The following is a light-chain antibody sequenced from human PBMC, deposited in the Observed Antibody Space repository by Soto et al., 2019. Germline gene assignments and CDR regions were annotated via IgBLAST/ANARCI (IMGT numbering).Light chain of an antibody. V-gene: IGKV1-39*01. CDR1: PTVRTY. CDR2: AAS. CDR3: QQTFSTPIT. Sequence: DIQMTQSPSSLSASVGDRVTITCRASPTVRTYLNWYQQTPGKAPTLLVYAASTLESAVPPRFSGAGSETDFTLTISGLQPEDCATYYCQQTFSTPITCGQGT. J-gene: IGKJ5*01.